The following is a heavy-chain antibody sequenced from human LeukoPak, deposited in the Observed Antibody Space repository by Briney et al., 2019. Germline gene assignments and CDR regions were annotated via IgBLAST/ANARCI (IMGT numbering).Heavy chain of an antibody. CDR2: INPSGGST. Sequence: ASVKVSCKASGYTSTSYYIHWVRQAPGQGLEWMGIINPSGGSTSYVQKFQGRVTVNRDRSTTTVYMELSSLRSEDTAVYYCARDNSPIPETFVYRDPYDFYFDYWGQGTLVTVSS. V-gene: IGHV1-46*01. CDR1: GYTSTSYY. J-gene: IGHJ4*02. D-gene: IGHD5-24*01. CDR3: ARDNSPIPETFVYRDPYDFYFDY.